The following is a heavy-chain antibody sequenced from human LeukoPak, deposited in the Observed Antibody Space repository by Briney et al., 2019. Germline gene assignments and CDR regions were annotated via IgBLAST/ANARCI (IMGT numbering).Heavy chain of an antibody. D-gene: IGHD3-10*01. J-gene: IGHJ4*02. CDR2: ISYDGSNK. CDR3: ARDGVYGSGRPFDY. Sequence: GGSLRLSCAASGFTFSSYAMSWVRQAPGKGLEWVAVISYDGSNKYYADSVKGRFTISRDNSKNTLYLQMNSPRAEDTAVYYCARDGVYGSGRPFDYWGQGTLVTVSS. V-gene: IGHV3-30-3*01. CDR1: GFTFSSYA.